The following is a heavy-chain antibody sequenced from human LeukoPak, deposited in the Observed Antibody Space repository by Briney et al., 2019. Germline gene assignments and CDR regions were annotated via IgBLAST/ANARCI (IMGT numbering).Heavy chain of an antibody. D-gene: IGHD1-26*01. CDR3: AREALGSNSLDAFDI. Sequence: GGSLRLSCAASGFTFSDYYMSWIRQAPGKGLEWISYISVSGSTIYYADSVKGRFTISRDNAKNSLYLQMNSLRAEDTAVYYCAREALGSNSLDAFDIWGQGTMVTVSS. V-gene: IGHV3-11*04. CDR2: ISVSGSTI. CDR1: GFTFSDYY. J-gene: IGHJ3*02.